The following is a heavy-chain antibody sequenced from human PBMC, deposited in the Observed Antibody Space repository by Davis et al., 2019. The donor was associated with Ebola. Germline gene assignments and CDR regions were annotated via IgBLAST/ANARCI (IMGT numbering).Heavy chain of an antibody. J-gene: IGHJ3*02. CDR2: IYPGDSDT. Sequence: GESLKISCEASGYNFATHWIGWVRQMPGKGLEWMGIIYPGDSDTRYSPSFQDQVTISADKSTKTAFLQWSSLRASDTAMYYCASLRRTITGMDDAFDIWGQGTMVTVSS. D-gene: IGHD2-8*02. V-gene: IGHV5-51*01. CDR1: GYNFATHW. CDR3: ASLRRTITGMDDAFDI.